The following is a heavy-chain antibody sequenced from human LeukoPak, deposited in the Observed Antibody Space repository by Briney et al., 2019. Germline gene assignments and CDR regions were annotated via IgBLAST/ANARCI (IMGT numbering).Heavy chain of an antibody. CDR2: IWYDGSNK. CDR1: GFTFSSYG. D-gene: IGHD3-9*01. Sequence: PGRSLRLSCEASGFTFSSYGMHWVRQAPGKGLEWVAVIWYDGSNKYYADSVKGRFTISRDNSKNTLYLQMNSLRAEDTAVYYCAREPTGYYEHFFDYWGQGTLVTVSS. V-gene: IGHV3-33*08. CDR3: AREPTGYYEHFFDY. J-gene: IGHJ4*02.